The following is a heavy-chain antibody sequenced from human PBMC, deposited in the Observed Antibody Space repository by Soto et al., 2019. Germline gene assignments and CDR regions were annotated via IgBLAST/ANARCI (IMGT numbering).Heavy chain of an antibody. D-gene: IGHD3-22*01. CDR1: GGTFSSYA. Sequence: SVKVSCKASGGTFSSYAISWVRQAPGQGLEWMGGIIPIFGTANYAQKFQGRVTIAADESTSTAYMELSSLRSEDTAVYYCARDYYDSSGRGYYFDYWGQGTLVTVSS. CDR2: IIPIFGTA. CDR3: ARDYYDSSGRGYYFDY. V-gene: IGHV1-69*13. J-gene: IGHJ4*02.